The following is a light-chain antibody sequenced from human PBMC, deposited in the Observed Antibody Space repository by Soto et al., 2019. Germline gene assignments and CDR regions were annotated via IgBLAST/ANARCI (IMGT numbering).Light chain of an antibody. CDR2: GAS. V-gene: IGKV3-20*01. CDR1: QSVSSNY. Sequence: EIVLTQSPGTLSLSPGERATLSCRASQSVSSNYLAWYQQKPGQAPRLLIYGASFRATGVPDRFSGSGSGTDFTLTISRLEPEDFALYYCLQYDNLPTAFGGGSKVEIK. CDR3: LQYDNLPTA. J-gene: IGKJ4*01.